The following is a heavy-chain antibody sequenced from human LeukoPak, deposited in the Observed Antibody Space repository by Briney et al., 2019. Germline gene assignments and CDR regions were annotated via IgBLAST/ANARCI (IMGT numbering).Heavy chain of an antibody. Sequence: QSGGSLRLSCAASGFTFSSYAMSWARQAPGKGLEWVSAICGSGGSKYYADSVKGRFTISRDNSNNTLYLQMNSLRAEDTAVYYCARPDYYDSSGYPTDAFDIWGQGTMVTVSS. CDR2: ICGSGGSK. CDR1: GFTFSSYA. J-gene: IGHJ3*02. D-gene: IGHD3-22*01. V-gene: IGHV3-23*01. CDR3: ARPDYYDSSGYPTDAFDI.